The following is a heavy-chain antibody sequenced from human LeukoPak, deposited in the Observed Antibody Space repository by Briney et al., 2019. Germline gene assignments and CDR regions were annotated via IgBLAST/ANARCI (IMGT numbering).Heavy chain of an antibody. Sequence: PGGSLRLSCVVSGFTFTNAWMSWVRQAPGKGLEWVGRIKDKNDGETTEYAAPVKDRFSISRDDSRNTLYLQMNSLKADDTAVYFCTTDPQWGHWGQGTLVTVPS. D-gene: IGHD1-26*01. J-gene: IGHJ4*02. CDR3: TTDPQWGH. CDR2: IKDKNDGETT. CDR1: GFTFTNAW. V-gene: IGHV3-15*01.